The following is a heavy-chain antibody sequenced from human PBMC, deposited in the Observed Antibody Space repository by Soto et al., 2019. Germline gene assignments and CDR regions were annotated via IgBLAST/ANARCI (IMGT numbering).Heavy chain of an antibody. CDR3: AKDRIAARPWDYYGMDV. V-gene: IGHV3-23*01. D-gene: IGHD6-6*01. CDR1: GFSFSSFG. CDR2: ISGSGFYT. J-gene: IGHJ6*02. Sequence: HPGGSLRLSCAASGFSFSSFGLSWVRQAPGKGLEWESAISGSGFYTYYAESAKGRFTISRDNSEITLYLQMNSLRAEDTAVYYCAKDRIAARPWDYYGMDVWGQGTTVTVSS.